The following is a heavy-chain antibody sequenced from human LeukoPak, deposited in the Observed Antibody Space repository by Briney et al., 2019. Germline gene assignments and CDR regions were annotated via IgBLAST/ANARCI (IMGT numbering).Heavy chain of an antibody. CDR3: AKGGASVTRYVDY. CDR2: ISYDGSNK. D-gene: IGHD4-17*01. CDR1: GVTFSSYG. V-gene: IGHV3-30*18. J-gene: IGHJ4*02. Sequence: GGSLRLSCAASGVTFSSYGMHWVRQAPGKGLEWVAVISYDGSNKYYADSVKGRFTISRDNSQNTLYLQMNSLRPEDTAVYYCAKGGASVTRYVDYWGQGTLVTVSS.